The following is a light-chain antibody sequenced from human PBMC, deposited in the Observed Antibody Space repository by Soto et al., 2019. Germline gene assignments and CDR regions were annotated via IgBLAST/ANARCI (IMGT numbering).Light chain of an antibody. V-gene: IGKV3-15*01. CDR1: QSVSSD. CDR2: GAS. CDR3: QQYNDWPLT. Sequence: EAVMTQSPATLSVSPGERATLSCRASQSVSSDLAWYQQKPGQAPRLLIYGASTRATGIPDRFSGSGSATEFTLTISGLQSEDFAIFYCQQYNDWPLTFGGGTKVELK. J-gene: IGKJ4*01.